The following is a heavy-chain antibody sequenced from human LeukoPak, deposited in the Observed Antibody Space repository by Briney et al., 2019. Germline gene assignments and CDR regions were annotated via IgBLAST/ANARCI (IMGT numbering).Heavy chain of an antibody. CDR3: AKDREDIVVVPAASAAGL. V-gene: IGHV3-23*01. J-gene: IGHJ4*02. CDR2: ISGSGGST. CDR1: GFTFSNSA. Sequence: GGSLRLSCAASGFTFSNSAMSWVRQAPGKGLEWVSAISGSGGSTYYADSVKGRFTISRDNSKNTLYLQMNSLRAEDTAVYYCAKDREDIVVVPAASAAGLWGQGTLVTVSS. D-gene: IGHD2-2*01.